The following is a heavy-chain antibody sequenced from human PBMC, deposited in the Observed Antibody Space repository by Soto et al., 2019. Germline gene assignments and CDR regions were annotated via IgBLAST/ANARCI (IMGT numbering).Heavy chain of an antibody. D-gene: IGHD1-20*01. Sequence: QVQLVQSGAEVRKPGSSVKVSCKTPGGTYRNYAISWVRQAPGQGLEWMGGIIPLSDTVNYAQKFQGRLTITADKSTSTAYMELSSLRPEDTAVYYCARYNRNERGMDVWGQGTTVTVSS. V-gene: IGHV1-69*06. CDR2: IIPLSDTV. CDR3: ARYNRNERGMDV. J-gene: IGHJ6*02. CDR1: GGTYRNYA.